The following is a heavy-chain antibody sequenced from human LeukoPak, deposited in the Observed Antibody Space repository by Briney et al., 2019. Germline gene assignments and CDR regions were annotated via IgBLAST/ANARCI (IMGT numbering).Heavy chain of an antibody. CDR3: ARISRYGLDY. J-gene: IGHJ4*02. Sequence: GGSLRLSCAASGFTVSSTYMSWVRQAPGKGLEWVSSISSSSSYIYYADSVKGRFTISRDNAKNSLYLQMNSLRPEDTAVYYCARISRYGLDYWGQGTLVTVSS. CDR2: ISSSSSYI. D-gene: IGHD3-16*01. CDR1: GFTVSSTY. V-gene: IGHV3-21*01.